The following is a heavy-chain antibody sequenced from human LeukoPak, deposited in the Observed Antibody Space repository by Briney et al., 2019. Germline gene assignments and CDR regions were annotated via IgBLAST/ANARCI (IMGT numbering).Heavy chain of an antibody. V-gene: IGHV3-11*01. D-gene: IGHD3-3*01. CDR1: GFTFSDYY. CDR3: ARRTYYNFWSGYPTSYYYYYYMDV. J-gene: IGHJ6*03. Sequence: GGSLRLSCAASGFTFSDYYMYWIRQAPGSGLEWISFISGSGDTIYYADSVKGRFTISRDNAKNALYLQMNSLRAEDSAVYYCARRTYYNFWSGYPTSYYYYYYMDVWGKGTTVTVSS. CDR2: ISGSGDTI.